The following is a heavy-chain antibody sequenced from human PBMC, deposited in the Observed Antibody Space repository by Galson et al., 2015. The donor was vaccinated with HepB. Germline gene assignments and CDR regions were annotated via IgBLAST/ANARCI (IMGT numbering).Heavy chain of an antibody. D-gene: IGHD7-27*01. CDR2: TKGDGSGI. V-gene: IGHV3-74*03. J-gene: IGHJ4*02. CDR1: GFTFRNYW. CDR3: GTDKWGFPDY. Sequence: LRLSCAASGFTFRNYWMVWVRQAPGKGLVWVSRTKGDGSGITYVDSVKGRFTISRDNAKNTVYLEMNSLRDEDTTVYYCGTDKWGFPDYWGQGTLVTVSS.